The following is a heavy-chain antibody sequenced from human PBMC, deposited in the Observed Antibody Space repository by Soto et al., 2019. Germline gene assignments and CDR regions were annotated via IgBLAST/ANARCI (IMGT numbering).Heavy chain of an antibody. V-gene: IGHV3-23*01. J-gene: IGHJ6*04. D-gene: IGHD3-9*01. CDR3: AKDTALRYFDWLLYMDV. CDR1: GFTFSSYA. CDR2: ISGSGGST. Sequence: EVQLLESGGGLVQPGGSLRLSCAASGFTFSSYAMSWVRQAPGKELEWVSAISGSGGSTYYADSVKGRFTISRDNSKNTLYLQMNSLRAEDTAVYYCAKDTALRYFDWLLYMDVWGKGTTVTVSS.